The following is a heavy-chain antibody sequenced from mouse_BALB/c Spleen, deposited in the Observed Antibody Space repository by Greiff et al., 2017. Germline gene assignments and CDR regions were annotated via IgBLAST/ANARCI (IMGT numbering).Heavy chain of an antibody. D-gene: IGHD1-1*01. Sequence: EVMLVESGGGLVQPGGSRKLSCAASGFTFSSFGMHWVRQAPEKGLEWVAYISSGSSTIYYADTVKGRFTISRDNTKKTLYLQMSSLRSEDTALYYCARACYYGSSPRFAYWGQGTLVTVSA. J-gene: IGHJ3*01. CDR1: GFTFSSFG. CDR2: ISSGSSTI. V-gene: IGHV5-17*02. CDR3: ARACYYGSSPRFAY.